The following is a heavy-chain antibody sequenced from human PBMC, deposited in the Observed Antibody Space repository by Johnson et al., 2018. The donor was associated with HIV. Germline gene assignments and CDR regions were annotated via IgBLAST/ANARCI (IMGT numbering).Heavy chain of an antibody. D-gene: IGHD5-18*01. J-gene: IGHJ3*02. CDR3: ARDRGRYGYAAFDI. Sequence: VQLVESGGGVVQPGGSLRLSCAASGFTFSSYGMHWVRQAPGKGLEWVAFIRYDGSNKYYADSVKGRFTISRDNSKNTLYLQMNSLRAGDTAVYYCARDRGRYGYAAFDIWGQGTMVTVSS. CDR1: GFTFSSYG. V-gene: IGHV3-30*02. CDR2: IRYDGSNK.